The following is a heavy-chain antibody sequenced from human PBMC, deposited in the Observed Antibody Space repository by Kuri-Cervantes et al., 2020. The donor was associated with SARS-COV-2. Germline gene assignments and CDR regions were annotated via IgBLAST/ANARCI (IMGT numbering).Heavy chain of an antibody. CDR2: IYYSGST. J-gene: IGHJ3*02. D-gene: IGHD2-21*01. CDR1: GGSFSGYY. CDR3: AEGMSYCGGDCYSDAFDI. Sequence: SETLSLTCAVYGGSFSGYYWSWIRQPPGKGLEWIGSIYYSGSTYYNPSLKSRVTISVDTSKNQFSLKLSSVTAADTAVYYCAEGMSYCGGDCYSDAFDIWGQGTMVTVSS. V-gene: IGHV4-34*01.